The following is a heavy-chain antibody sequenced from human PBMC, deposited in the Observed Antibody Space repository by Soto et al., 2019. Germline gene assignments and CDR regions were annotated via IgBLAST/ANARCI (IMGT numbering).Heavy chain of an antibody. Sequence: ASVKFGCKASGYPCTTHNTNWVRQATGQGREWMGWMNPNSGTTGYAQKFQDRITLTRDTSKTTAYMELSSLTSDDKAVYCCVRYGVEAAYWGQGTQVTVYS. J-gene: IGHJ4*01. CDR2: MNPNSGTT. D-gene: IGHD2-8*01. CDR3: VRYGVEAAY. V-gene: IGHV1-8*02. CDR1: GYPCTTHN.